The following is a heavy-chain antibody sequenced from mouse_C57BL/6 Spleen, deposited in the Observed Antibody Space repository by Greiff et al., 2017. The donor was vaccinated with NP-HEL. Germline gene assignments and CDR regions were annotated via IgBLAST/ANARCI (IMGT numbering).Heavy chain of an antibody. J-gene: IGHJ4*01. CDR1: GYAFSSYW. Sequence: QVQLQQSGAELVKPGASVKISCKASGYAFSSYWMNWVKQRPGKGLEWIGQIYPGDGDTNYNGKFKGKATLTADKSSSTAYMQLSSLTSEDSAVYFCARLLQHYYAMDYWGQGTSVTVSS. CDR3: ARLLQHYYAMDY. D-gene: IGHD2-10*01. V-gene: IGHV1-80*01. CDR2: IYPGDGDT.